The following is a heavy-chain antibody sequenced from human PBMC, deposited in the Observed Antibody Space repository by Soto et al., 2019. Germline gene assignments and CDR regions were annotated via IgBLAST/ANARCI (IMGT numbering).Heavy chain of an antibody. D-gene: IGHD3-10*02. V-gene: IGHV2-5*02. CDR2: IYWDDDK. CDR3: AHRNSRMFAFDI. J-gene: IGHJ3*02. Sequence: QITLKESGPTLVKPTQTLTLTCTFSGLSLTTVGMGVGWIRQPPGKALDWLGIIYWDDDKRYSPSLNGRVTFIKDTSKNQVVLTMAHMDPVDTATYYCAHRNSRMFAFDIWGQGTLVTVSS. CDR1: GLSLTTVGMG.